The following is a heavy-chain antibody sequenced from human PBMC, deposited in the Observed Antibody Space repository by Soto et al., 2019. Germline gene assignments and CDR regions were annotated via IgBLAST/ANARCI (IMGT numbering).Heavy chain of an antibody. CDR2: IKSKTDGETT. CDR3: TTALIVGPTH. V-gene: IGHV3-15*07. CDR1: GFTFSHAW. D-gene: IGHD1-26*01. J-gene: IGHJ4*02. Sequence: PGGSLRLSCAASGFTFSHAWMNWVRQAPGKGLEWVDRIKSKTDGETTDYAAPVKGRFTISRDDSKNTLFLQMNSLKTEDTAVYYCTTALIVGPTHWGKGTLVTVSS.